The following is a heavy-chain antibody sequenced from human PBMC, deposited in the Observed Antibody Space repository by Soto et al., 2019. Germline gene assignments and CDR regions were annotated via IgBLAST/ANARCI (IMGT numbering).Heavy chain of an antibody. J-gene: IGHJ3*02. CDR3: AREGEDSSGYYDAFDM. Sequence: SETLCLTCTVSGGSISSSSYYGGWIRQPPGKGLEWIGSIYYSGSTYYNPSLKSRVTISVDTSKDQFSLKLSSVTAADTAVYYCAREGEDSSGYYDAFDMWGQGTMVT. D-gene: IGHD3-22*01. CDR2: IYYSGST. CDR1: GGSISSSSYY. V-gene: IGHV4-39*02.